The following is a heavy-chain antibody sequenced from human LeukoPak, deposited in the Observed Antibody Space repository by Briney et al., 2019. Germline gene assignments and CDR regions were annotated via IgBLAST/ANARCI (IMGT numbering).Heavy chain of an antibody. CDR1: GFTFSSYS. J-gene: IGHJ3*02. V-gene: IGHV3-48*01. D-gene: IGHD1-26*01. CDR3: ASGTWELYAFDI. Sequence: GGSLRLSCAASGFTFSSYSMNWVRQAPGKGLEWVSYISSSSTIYYADSVKGRFTISRDNAKNSLYLQMNSLRAEDTAVYYCASGTWELYAFDIWGQGTMVTVSS. CDR2: ISSSSTI.